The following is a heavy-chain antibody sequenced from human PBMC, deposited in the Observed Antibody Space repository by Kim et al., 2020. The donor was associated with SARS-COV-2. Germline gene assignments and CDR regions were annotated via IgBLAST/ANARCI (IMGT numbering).Heavy chain of an antibody. V-gene: IGHV3-30*18. CDR3: AKVGAGCSSTSCYRPYYYGMDV. J-gene: IGHJ6*02. Sequence: GGSLRLSCAASGFTFSSYGMHWVRQAPGKGLEWVAVISYDGSNKYYADSVKGRFTISRDNSKNTLYLQMNSLRAEDTAVYYCAKVGAGCSSTSCYRPYYYGMDVWGQGTTVTVSS. CDR2: ISYDGSNK. D-gene: IGHD2-2*01. CDR1: GFTFSSYG.